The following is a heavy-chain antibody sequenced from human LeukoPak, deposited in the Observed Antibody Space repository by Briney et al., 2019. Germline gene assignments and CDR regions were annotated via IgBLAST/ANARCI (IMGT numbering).Heavy chain of an antibody. CDR1: GFTFSSYA. CDR2: ISGSGGST. J-gene: IGHJ4*02. D-gene: IGHD5-18*01. Sequence: GGSLRLSCAASGFTFSSYAMSWVRQAPGKGLEWVSAISGSGGSTYYADSVKGRFTISRDNSKNTLYLQMNSLRAEDTAVYYCAKGLSGGRGYSYGFDYWGQGTLVTVSS. CDR3: AKGLSGGRGYSYGFDY. V-gene: IGHV3-23*01.